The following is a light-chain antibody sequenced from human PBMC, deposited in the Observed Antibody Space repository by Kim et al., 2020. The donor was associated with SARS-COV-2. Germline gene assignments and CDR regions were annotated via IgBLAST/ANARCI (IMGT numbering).Light chain of an antibody. V-gene: IGLV8-61*01. J-gene: IGLJ2*01. CDR1: SGSVSTSYS. CDR3: VLYMGSGISV. CDR2: STN. Sequence: GGTVTRTCGLGSGSVSTSYSPSWYQQAPGQAPRTLIYSTNTRSSGVPDRFSGSILGNKAALTITGAQADDESDYYCVLYMGSGISVFGGGTQLTVL.